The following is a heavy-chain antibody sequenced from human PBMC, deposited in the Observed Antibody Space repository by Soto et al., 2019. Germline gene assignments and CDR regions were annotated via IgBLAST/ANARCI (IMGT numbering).Heavy chain of an antibody. Sequence: QVQLVESGGGVVQPGRSLRLSCAASGFTFSSYGMHWVRQAPGKGLEWVAVIWYDGSNKYYADSVKGRFTISRENSKNTTFLHMNSLRAEDTAVYYCLRYYDGDYVRWLDPGWQGTVVTVSS. V-gene: IGHV3-33*01. J-gene: IGHJ5*02. D-gene: IGHD4-17*01. CDR1: GFTFSSYG. CDR2: IWYDGSNK. CDR3: LRYYDGDYVRWLDP.